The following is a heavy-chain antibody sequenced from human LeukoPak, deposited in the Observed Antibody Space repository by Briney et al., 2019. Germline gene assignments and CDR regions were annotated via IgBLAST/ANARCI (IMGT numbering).Heavy chain of an antibody. Sequence: PGGSLRLSCAASGLTVSSKDMSWVRQAPGKGLEWVSVIYSGGSTYYADSVKGRFTISRDNSKNTLYLQMNSLRAEDTAVYYCATLAGYAFDIWGQGTMVTVSS. V-gene: IGHV3-53*01. D-gene: IGHD6-19*01. CDR2: IYSGGST. CDR1: GLTVSSKD. J-gene: IGHJ3*02. CDR3: ATLAGYAFDI.